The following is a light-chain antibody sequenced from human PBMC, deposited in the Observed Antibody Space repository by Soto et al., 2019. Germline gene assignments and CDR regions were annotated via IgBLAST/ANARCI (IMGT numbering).Light chain of an antibody. V-gene: IGLV2-8*01. J-gene: IGLJ2*01. CDR2: EVS. Sequence: QSALTQPPSGSGSPGQSVTISCTGTSSDVGAYNYVSWYQQQPGKSPKLIIYEVSERPSGVPDRFSGSRSGNAASLTVSGLQAEYEADYYCISYAGNNKIFGGGTKVTVL. CDR1: SSDVGAYNY. CDR3: ISYAGNNKI.